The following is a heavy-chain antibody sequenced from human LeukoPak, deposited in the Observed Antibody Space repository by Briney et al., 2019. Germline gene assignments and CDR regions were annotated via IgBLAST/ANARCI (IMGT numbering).Heavy chain of an antibody. CDR2: IYISGST. CDR3: ARRLLGYCSGGSCYCGYFQH. J-gene: IGHJ1*01. Sequence: SETLSLTCTVCGVSISSYHWSWIRQPAGKGLEWIGHIYISGSTNYNPSLKSRVTMSVDTSKNQFSLKLSSVTAADTAMYYCARRLLGYCSGGSCYCGYFQHWGQGTLVTVSS. D-gene: IGHD2-15*01. CDR1: GVSISSYH. V-gene: IGHV4-4*07.